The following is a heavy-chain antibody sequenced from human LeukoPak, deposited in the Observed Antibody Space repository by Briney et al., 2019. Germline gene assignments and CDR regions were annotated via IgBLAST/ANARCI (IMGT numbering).Heavy chain of an antibody. Sequence: ASVKVSCKASGYTFTSYGISWVRPATGQGLEWMGWIGAYNGNTNYAQKLQGRVTMTTDTSTSTAYMELRSLRSDDTAVYYCAREYYDFWSGYYTGPGYFDYWGQGTLVTVSS. CDR2: IGAYNGNT. CDR1: GYTFTSYG. J-gene: IGHJ4*02. D-gene: IGHD3-3*01. CDR3: AREYYDFWSGYYTGPGYFDY. V-gene: IGHV1-18*01.